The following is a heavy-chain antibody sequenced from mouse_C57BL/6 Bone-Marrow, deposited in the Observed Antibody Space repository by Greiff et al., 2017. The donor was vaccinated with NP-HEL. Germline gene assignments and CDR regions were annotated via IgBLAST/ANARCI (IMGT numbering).Heavy chain of an antibody. CDR2: IHPNSGST. CDR1: GYTFTSYW. CDR3: ARWLLRVWFAY. D-gene: IGHD2-3*01. V-gene: IGHV1-64*01. Sequence: VQLQQPGAELVKPGASVKLSCKASGYTFTSYWMHWVKQRPGQGLEWIGMIHPNSGSTNYNEKFKSKATLTVDKSSSTAYMQLSSLTSEDSAVYYCARWLLRVWFAYWGQGTLVTVSA. J-gene: IGHJ3*01.